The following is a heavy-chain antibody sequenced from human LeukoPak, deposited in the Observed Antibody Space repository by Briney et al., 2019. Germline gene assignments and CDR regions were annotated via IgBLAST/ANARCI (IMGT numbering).Heavy chain of an antibody. Sequence: PGGSLRLSCAASGFTFSSYYMHWVRQAPGKGPVWFSRINSDGSSTNYADSVKGRFTISRDNAKNTLYLQMNSLRAEDTAVFYCAREDRVDNSPGTFDIRGQGTMVIVSS. D-gene: IGHD1-1*01. CDR2: INSDGSST. CDR3: AREDRVDNSPGTFDI. V-gene: IGHV3-74*01. CDR1: GFTFSSYY. J-gene: IGHJ3*02.